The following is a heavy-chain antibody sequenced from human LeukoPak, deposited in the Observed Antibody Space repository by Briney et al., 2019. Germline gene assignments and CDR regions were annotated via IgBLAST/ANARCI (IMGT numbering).Heavy chain of an antibody. CDR1: GFTFSSYG. Sequence: GGSLRLSCVASGFTFSSYGMSWVRQAPGKGLEWVSTIYDSGGTTYYADSVKGRFTISRDNSKSILYLQMDSLRAEDTAIYYCAKRTNNNWVFVYWGQGTLVTVSS. D-gene: IGHD1-1*01. CDR3: AKRTNNNWVFVY. CDR2: IYDSGGTT. J-gene: IGHJ4*02. V-gene: IGHV3-23*01.